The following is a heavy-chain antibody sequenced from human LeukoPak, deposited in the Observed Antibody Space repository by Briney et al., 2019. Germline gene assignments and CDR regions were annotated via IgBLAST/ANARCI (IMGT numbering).Heavy chain of an antibody. CDR2: MNPISGDT. CDR3: ARVPRRGERFDP. Sequence: ASVKVSCKASGYTFTGYDVNWVPQATGQGLEWMGWMNPISGDTGYALKFQGRVTMSRNTSISTAYMELGSLRSEDTAVYYCARVPRRGERFDPWGQGTLVTVSS. J-gene: IGHJ5*02. CDR1: GYTFTGYD. D-gene: IGHD3-10*01. V-gene: IGHV1-8*01.